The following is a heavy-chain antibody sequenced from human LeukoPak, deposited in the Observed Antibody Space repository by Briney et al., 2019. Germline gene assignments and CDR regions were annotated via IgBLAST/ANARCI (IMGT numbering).Heavy chain of an antibody. CDR2: IIPIFGTA. Sequence: ASVKVSCKASGGTFSSYAISWVRQAPGQGLEWMGGIIPIFGTANYAQKFQGRVTITADESTSTAYMELSSLRSEDTAVYYCARDTNRNGRWFDPWGQGTLVTVSS. CDR1: GGTFSSYA. CDR3: ARDTNRNGRWFDP. J-gene: IGHJ5*02. V-gene: IGHV1-69*13. D-gene: IGHD1-14*01.